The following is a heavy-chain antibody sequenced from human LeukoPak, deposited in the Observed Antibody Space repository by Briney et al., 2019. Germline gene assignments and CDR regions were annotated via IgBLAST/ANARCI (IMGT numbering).Heavy chain of an antibody. CDR2: IYYSGST. Sequence: SETLSLTCTVSGGSISSYYWSWIRQPPGKGLEWIGYIYYSGSTNYNPSLKSRVTISVDTSKNQFSLKLSSVTAADTAVYYCASSHYGSGSYMGPAYWGQGTLVTVSS. J-gene: IGHJ4*02. D-gene: IGHD3-10*01. V-gene: IGHV4-59*08. CDR3: ASSHYGSGSYMGPAY. CDR1: GGSISSYY.